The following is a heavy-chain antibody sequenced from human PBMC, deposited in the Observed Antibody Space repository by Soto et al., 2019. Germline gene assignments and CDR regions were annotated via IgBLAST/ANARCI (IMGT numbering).Heavy chain of an antibody. CDR3: AKNYYFDC. J-gene: IGHJ4*02. Sequence: GGSLRLSCTASGFTFSSYAMSLFRQAPGKGLKWVSSINVVGGATNFADSVKGRFTISRDDSKNTLYLQMNSLRAEDTAVYYCAKNYYFDCWGQGTRVTVSS. CDR2: INVVGGAT. V-gene: IGHV3-23*01. CDR1: GFTFSSYA.